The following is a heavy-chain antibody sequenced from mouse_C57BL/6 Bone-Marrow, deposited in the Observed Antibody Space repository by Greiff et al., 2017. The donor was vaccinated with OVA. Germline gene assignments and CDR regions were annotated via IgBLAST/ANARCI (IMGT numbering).Heavy chain of an antibody. J-gene: IGHJ3*01. CDR2: INPNNGGT. V-gene: IGHV1-18*01. Sequence: VQLQQSGPELVKPGASVKIPCKASGYTFTDYNMDWVKQSHGKSLEWIGDINPNNGGTIYNQKFKGKATLTVDKSSSTAYMELRSLTSEDTAVYYRARSSSACFGYWGQGTLVTVSA. D-gene: IGHD6-1*01. CDR1: GYTFTDYN. CDR3: ARSSSACFGY.